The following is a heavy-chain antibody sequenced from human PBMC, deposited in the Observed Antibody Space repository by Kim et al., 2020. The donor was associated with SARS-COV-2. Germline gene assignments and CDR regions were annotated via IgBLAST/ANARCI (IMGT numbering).Heavy chain of an antibody. D-gene: IGHD3-10*01. J-gene: IGHJ4*02. CDR1: GYTFTSYA. Sequence: ASVKVSCKASGYTFTSYAMHWMRQAPGQRLEWMGWINAGNGNTKYSQKFQGRVTITRDTSASTAYMELSSLRSEDTAVYYCARGEPWFGEGVDYWGQGTLVTVSS. CDR2: INAGNGNT. V-gene: IGHV1-3*01. CDR3: ARGEPWFGEGVDY.